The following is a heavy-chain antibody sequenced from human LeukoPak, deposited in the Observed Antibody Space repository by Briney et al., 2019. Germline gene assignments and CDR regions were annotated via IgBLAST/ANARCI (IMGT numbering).Heavy chain of an antibody. Sequence: GESLKISCKGSGYSFTSYWIGWVRQMPGKGLEWMGIIYPGDSDTRYSPSFQGQVTISADKSISTAYLQWGSLKASDTAMYYCASAYCSGGSCYSGFDYWGQGTLVTVSS. CDR2: IYPGDSDT. D-gene: IGHD2-15*01. CDR1: GYSFTSYW. J-gene: IGHJ4*02. V-gene: IGHV5-51*01. CDR3: ASAYCSGGSCYSGFDY.